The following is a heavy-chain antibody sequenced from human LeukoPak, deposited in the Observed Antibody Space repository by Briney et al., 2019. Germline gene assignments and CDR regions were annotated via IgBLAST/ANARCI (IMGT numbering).Heavy chain of an antibody. J-gene: IGHJ4*02. CDR1: GLTFSTSG. CDR3: ASDTNGRHYHQ. D-gene: IGHD2-2*01. Sequence: GGSLRLSCTASGLTFSTSGVNWVRQAPGKGLEWVASIGPTGSDRYHADSIKGRFTISRDNANNFLYLQMNSLRADDRAVYQCASDTNGRHYHQWGEGTLLTVSS. V-gene: IGHV3-21*06. CDR2: IGPTGSDR.